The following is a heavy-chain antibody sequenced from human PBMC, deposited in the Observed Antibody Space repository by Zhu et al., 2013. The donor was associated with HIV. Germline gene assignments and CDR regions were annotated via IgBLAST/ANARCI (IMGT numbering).Heavy chain of an antibody. V-gene: IGHV1-69*01. Sequence: QVQLVQSGAEVKKPGASVRVSCKASRYTFTAYYIHWVRQAPGQGLEWMGGIIPIFGTANYAQKFQGRVTITADESTSTGYMELRSLRSEDTAVYYCARAPFNGGNPGAAFDIWGQGTMVTVSS. CDR1: RYTFTAYY. CDR2: IIPIFGTA. D-gene: IGHD2-15*01. CDR3: ARAPFNGGNPGAAFDI. J-gene: IGHJ3*02.